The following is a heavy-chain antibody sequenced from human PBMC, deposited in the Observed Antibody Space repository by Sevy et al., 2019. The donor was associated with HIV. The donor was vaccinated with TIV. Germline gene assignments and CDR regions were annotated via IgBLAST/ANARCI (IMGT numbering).Heavy chain of an antibody. V-gene: IGHV4-61*02. J-gene: IGHJ4*02. CDR3: ARGRCSDGRCYFDY. D-gene: IGHD1-26*01. CDR1: RGSIVSGDYY. CDR2: IFSTGSP. Sequence: SETLSLTCTVSRGSIVSGDYYWAWIRQPAGKQLEWIGRIFSTGSPKYNPSLRGRGSISVKTSENQFSLKLTSVTAADTAVYFCARGRCSDGRCYFDYWGQGTLVTVSS.